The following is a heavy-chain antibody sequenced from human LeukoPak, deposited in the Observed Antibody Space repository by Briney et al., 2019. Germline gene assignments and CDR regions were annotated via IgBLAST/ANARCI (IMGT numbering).Heavy chain of an antibody. D-gene: IGHD3-3*01. CDR3: AKDLARDFWSGYHYYYYYGMDV. Sequence: GGSLRLSCAASGFTVSSNYMSWVRQAPGKGLEWVSVIYSGGSTYYADSVKGRFTISRDNSKNTLYLQMNSLRAEDTAVYYCAKDLARDFWSGYHYYYYYGMDVWGQGTTVTVSS. CDR2: IYSGGST. J-gene: IGHJ6*02. CDR1: GFTVSSNY. V-gene: IGHV3-53*01.